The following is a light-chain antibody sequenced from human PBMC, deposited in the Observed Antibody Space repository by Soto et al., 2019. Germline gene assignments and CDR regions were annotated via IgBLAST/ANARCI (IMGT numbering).Light chain of an antibody. CDR1: QSISSY. CDR3: QQVKGFPLT. Sequence: DIQMTQSPSSLSASVGDRVTITCRASQSISSYVNWYQQQPGKAPRLLIYAASSLQSGVPTRFSGSGSGTDFTLTITNLQPEDSAVYYCQQVKGFPLTFGGGTKVDIK. V-gene: IGKV1-39*01. CDR2: AAS. J-gene: IGKJ4*01.